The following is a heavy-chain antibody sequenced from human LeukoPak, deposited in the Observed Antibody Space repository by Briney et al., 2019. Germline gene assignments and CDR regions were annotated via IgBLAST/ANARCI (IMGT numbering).Heavy chain of an antibody. J-gene: IGHJ4*02. CDR1: GFTFSSYA. CDR3: ARGRLSSGSFDY. CDR2: INHSGST. V-gene: IGHV4-34*01. D-gene: IGHD6-19*01. Sequence: PGGSLRLSCAASGFTFSSYAMSWIRQPPGKGLEWIGEINHSGSTNYNPSLKSRVTISVDTSKNQFSLKLSSVTAADTAVYYCARGRLSSGSFDYWGQGTLVTVSS.